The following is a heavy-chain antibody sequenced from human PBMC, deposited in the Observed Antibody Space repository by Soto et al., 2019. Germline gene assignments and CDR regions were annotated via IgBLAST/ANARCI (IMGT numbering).Heavy chain of an antibody. D-gene: IGHD3-16*02. CDR2: ISSTSFTI. CDR3: ASRRELSSPYYFDY. CDR1: GLTFSRYS. Sequence: HPGGSLRLSCEASGLTFSRYSMNWVRQAPGKGLEWVSHISSTSFTIYYADSVKGRFTISRDNAKNSLYLQMNNLRAEDTAVYFCASRRELSSPYYFDYWGPGTLVTVSS. V-gene: IGHV3-48*01. J-gene: IGHJ4*02.